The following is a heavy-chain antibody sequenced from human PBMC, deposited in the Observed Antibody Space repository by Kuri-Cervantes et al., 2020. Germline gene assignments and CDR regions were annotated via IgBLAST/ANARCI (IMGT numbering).Heavy chain of an antibody. D-gene: IGHD2-21*02. CDR1: GGSISSSNW. CDR3: AKQALLVTSPSYFNS. J-gene: IGHJ4*02. Sequence: SETLSLTCAVSGGSISSSNWWNWVRQPPGKGLEWIGKIYHSGSTNYNPSLKSRVTISVNKSKNQFSLKMRSLTAADTAIYYCAKQALLVTSPSYFNSWGQGTLVTVSS. V-gene: IGHV4-4*02. CDR2: IYHSGST.